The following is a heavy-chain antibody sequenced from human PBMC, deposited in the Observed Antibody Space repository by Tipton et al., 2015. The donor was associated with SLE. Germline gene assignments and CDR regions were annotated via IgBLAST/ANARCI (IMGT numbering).Heavy chain of an antibody. J-gene: IGHJ4*02. CDR1: GFAFSSYS. Sequence: SLRLSCGASGFAFSSYSMQWVRQAPGKGLEWVSSISASSSYIDHADSVKGQFTISRDNAKNSLYLQMSSLRVEDTAVYYCVRASLDCSGGSCSYYFDYWGQGTLVTVSS. D-gene: IGHD2-15*01. V-gene: IGHV3-21*03. CDR3: VRASLDCSGGSCSYYFDY. CDR2: ISASSSYI.